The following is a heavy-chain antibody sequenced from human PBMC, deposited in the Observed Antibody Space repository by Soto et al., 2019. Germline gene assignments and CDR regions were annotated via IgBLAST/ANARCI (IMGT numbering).Heavy chain of an antibody. V-gene: IGHV4-39*01. CDR1: GASISTSNYY. CDR3: VKPDMRGSGFYHFHY. J-gene: IGHJ4*02. D-gene: IGHD6-19*01. Sequence: SETLSLTCNVSGASISTSNYYWGWIRQPPGKRLEWLGSFFYGGSTSYDPSLESRLTMSVDTSKNQFSLMLRSVTAADTAVYYCVKPDMRGSGFYHFHYWGRGILVTVSS. CDR2: FFYGGST.